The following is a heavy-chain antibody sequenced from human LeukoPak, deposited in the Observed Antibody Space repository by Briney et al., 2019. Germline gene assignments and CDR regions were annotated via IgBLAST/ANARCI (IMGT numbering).Heavy chain of an antibody. Sequence: ASVKVSCKASGYNFTGYYMHWVRQAPGQGLEWMGRINPNSGGTNYAQKFQGRVTMTRDMSISTAYMELSRLRSDDTAVYYCARDSSGYYRDFDYWGQGTLVTVSS. CDR1: GYNFTGYY. CDR3: ARDSSGYYRDFDY. D-gene: IGHD3-22*01. CDR2: INPNSGGT. J-gene: IGHJ4*02. V-gene: IGHV1-2*06.